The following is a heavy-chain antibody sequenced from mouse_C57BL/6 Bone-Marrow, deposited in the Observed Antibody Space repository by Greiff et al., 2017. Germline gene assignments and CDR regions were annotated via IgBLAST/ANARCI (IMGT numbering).Heavy chain of an antibody. V-gene: IGHV14-2*01. J-gene: IGHJ2*01. D-gene: IGHD1-1*01. CDR1: GFNIKDYY. Sequence: EVKLQESGAELVKPGASVKLSCTASGFNIKDYYMHWVKQRTEQGLAWIGRIDPEDGATKYAPKFQGKATITADTSSNTAYLQLSSLTSEDTAVYYCAPYYYGRGGYYFDYWGQGTTLTVAS. CDR2: IDPEDGAT. CDR3: APYYYGRGGYYFDY.